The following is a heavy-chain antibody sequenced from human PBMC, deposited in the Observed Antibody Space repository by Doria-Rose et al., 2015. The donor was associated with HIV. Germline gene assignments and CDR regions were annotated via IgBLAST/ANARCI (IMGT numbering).Heavy chain of an antibody. V-gene: IGHV4-38-2*02. D-gene: IGHD3-3*01. CDR2: IYHSGDT. Sequence: QVQLQESDPGPVKPSETLSLTCTVSDYSISSGYYWGWIRQPPGKGLEWIGSIYHSGDTYYNPSLKSRVTISVDTSKNSFPLKRTSVTAADTAVYYCAGRKSVYYKSPFDNWGQGTLVTVSS. CDR3: AGRKSVYYKSPFDN. J-gene: IGHJ4*02. CDR1: DYSISSGYY.